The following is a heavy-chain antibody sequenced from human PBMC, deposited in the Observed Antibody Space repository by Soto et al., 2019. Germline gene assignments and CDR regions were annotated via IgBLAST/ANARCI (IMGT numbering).Heavy chain of an antibody. V-gene: IGHV3-23*01. D-gene: IGHD6-13*01. CDR2: ISGTGYSR. CDR1: GFPFSGYS. CDR3: AKSRGDSWPTYFFDL. Sequence: EVQLLESGGGLVQPGGSLTLSCAASGFPFSGYSLSWVRQTPGKGLEWVAGISGTGYSRYHADSVMGRFSISRDNFKSTLYLELSSLRAEDTALHYCAKSRGDSWPTYFFDLWGQGTLVTVSS. J-gene: IGHJ4*02.